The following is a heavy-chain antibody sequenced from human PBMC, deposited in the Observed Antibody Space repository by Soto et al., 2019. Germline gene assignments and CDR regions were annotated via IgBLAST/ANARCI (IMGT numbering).Heavy chain of an antibody. CDR3: ASRDPGTSVDY. J-gene: IGHJ4*02. V-gene: IGHV4-4*02. CDR2: IYRTGST. D-gene: IGHD1-7*01. Sequence: PSETLSLTCAVSGGSFTSNNWWTWVRQPPGQGLEWIGEIYRTGSTNYNPSLKSRVTISLDKSENQFSLKVTSLTAADTAVYYCASRDPGTSVDYWGQGALVTVSS. CDR1: GGSFTSNNW.